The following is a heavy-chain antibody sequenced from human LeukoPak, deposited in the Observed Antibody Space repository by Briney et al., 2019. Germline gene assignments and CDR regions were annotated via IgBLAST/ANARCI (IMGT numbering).Heavy chain of an antibody. CDR3: ARSGCSGGSCRRNFDY. CDR2: IYYSGST. J-gene: IGHJ4*02. CDR1: GGSISSYY. D-gene: IGHD2-15*01. Sequence: SETPSLTCTVSGGSISSYYWSWIRQPPGKGLEWIGYIYYSGSTNYNPSLKSRVTISVDTSKNQFSLKLSSVTAADTAVYYCARSGCSGGSCRRNFDYWGQGTLVTVSS. V-gene: IGHV4-59*08.